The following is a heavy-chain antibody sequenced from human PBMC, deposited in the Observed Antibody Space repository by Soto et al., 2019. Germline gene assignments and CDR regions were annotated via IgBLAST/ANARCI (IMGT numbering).Heavy chain of an antibody. Sequence: QVQLVESGGGVVQPGGSLRLSCAASGFTFSSQGMHWVRQAPGKGLEWVVVISYDGNNKYYADSVKGRFTISRDNSKNTLHLQMNSLRAEDTAVYYCAKDQDGSGNYLTYYYYYGMDVWGQGTTVTVSS. J-gene: IGHJ6*02. D-gene: IGHD3-10*01. CDR2: ISYDGNNK. CDR1: GFTFSSQG. CDR3: AKDQDGSGNYLTYYYYYGMDV. V-gene: IGHV3-30*18.